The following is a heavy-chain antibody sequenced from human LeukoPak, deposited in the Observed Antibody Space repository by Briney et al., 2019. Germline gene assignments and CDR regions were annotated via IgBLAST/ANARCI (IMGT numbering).Heavy chain of an antibody. J-gene: IGHJ6*02. CDR2: IKQDGSEK. V-gene: IGHV3-7*01. Sequence: GGSLRLSCTASGFTFNNYWMSWVRQASGKGLEWVANIKQDGSEKYYVDSVRGRFTISRDNAKNSLFLQMNTLRAEDTAVYYCARARYYEDVWGQGTTVTVSS. D-gene: IGHD2/OR15-2a*01. CDR3: ARARYYEDV. CDR1: GFTFNNYW.